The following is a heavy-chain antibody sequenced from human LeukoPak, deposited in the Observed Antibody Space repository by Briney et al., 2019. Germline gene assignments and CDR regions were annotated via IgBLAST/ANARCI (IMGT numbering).Heavy chain of an antibody. CDR1: GGSFSGYY. J-gene: IGHJ4*02. V-gene: IGHV4-34*01. D-gene: IGHD4-23*01. CDR3: AYGGHSLEY. CDR2: MNHSGST. Sequence: SETLSLTCAVYGGSFSGYYWNWIRQPPGKGLEWIGEMNHSGSTNYSPSLKSRVTISVDTSKNQFSLKLRSVTAADTAVYYCAYGGHSLEYWGQGTLVTVSS.